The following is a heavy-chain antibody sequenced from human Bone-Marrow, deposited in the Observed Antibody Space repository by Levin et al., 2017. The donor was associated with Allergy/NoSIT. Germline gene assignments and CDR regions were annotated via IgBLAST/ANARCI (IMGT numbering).Heavy chain of an antibody. V-gene: IGHV3-30-3*01. CDR3: ATDGRSTSGYGLGWYFDY. Sequence: GGSLRLSCAASGFTFTTYGMHWVRQAPGKGLEWVAVISSDGSDEHYADSVKGRFTISRDNSKNTLYLQMHSLRPDDTALYYCATDGRSTSGYGLGWYFDYWGQGTLVTVSS. D-gene: IGHD5-12*01. J-gene: IGHJ4*02. CDR1: GFTFTTYG. CDR2: ISSDGSDE.